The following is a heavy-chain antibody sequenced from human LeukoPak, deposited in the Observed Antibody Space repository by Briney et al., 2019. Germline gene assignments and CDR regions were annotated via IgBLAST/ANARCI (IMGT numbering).Heavy chain of an antibody. D-gene: IGHD4-23*01. CDR3: ARVFYGGNSGSIDY. Sequence: SETLSLTCAVYGGSFSGYYWSWIRQPPGKGLEWIGEINHSGSTNYNPSLKSRVTISVDTSKNQFSLRLSSVTAADTAVYYCARVFYGGNSGSIDYWGQGTLVTVSS. J-gene: IGHJ4*02. CDR1: GGSFSGYY. CDR2: INHSGST. V-gene: IGHV4-34*01.